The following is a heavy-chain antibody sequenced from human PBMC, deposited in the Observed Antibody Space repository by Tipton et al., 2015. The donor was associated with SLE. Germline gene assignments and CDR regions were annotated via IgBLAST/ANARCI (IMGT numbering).Heavy chain of an antibody. V-gene: IGHV3-7*01. CDR2: IKQDGSEK. D-gene: IGHD1-26*01. J-gene: IGHJ4*02. CDR1: GFTFSSYW. CDR3: ARDRWGWELLGGYFDY. Sequence: SLRLSCAASGFTFSSYWMSWVRQAPGKGLEWVANIKQDGSEKYYVDSVKGRFTISRDNAKNSLYLQMNSLRAEDTAVYYCARDRWGWELLGGYFDYWGQGTLVTVSS.